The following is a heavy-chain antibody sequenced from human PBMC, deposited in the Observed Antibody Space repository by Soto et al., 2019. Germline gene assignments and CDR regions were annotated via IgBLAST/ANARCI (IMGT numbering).Heavy chain of an antibody. D-gene: IGHD2-8*01. Sequence: GGSLRLSCAASGFTFSSYSMNWVRQAPGKGLEWVSYISSSSSTIYYADSVKDRFTISRDNAKNSLYLQMNSLRAEDTAVYYCASLCTNGINDHVDYWGQGTLVTVSS. CDR2: ISSSSSTI. CDR3: ASLCTNGINDHVDY. V-gene: IGHV3-48*01. CDR1: GFTFSSYS. J-gene: IGHJ4*02.